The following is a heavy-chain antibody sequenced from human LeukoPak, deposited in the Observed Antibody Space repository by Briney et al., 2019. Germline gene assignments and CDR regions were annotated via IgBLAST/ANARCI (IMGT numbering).Heavy chain of an antibody. V-gene: IGHV4-34*01. Sequence: SETLSLTCAVYGGSFSGYYWSWNRQPPGKGLEWIGEINHSGSTNYNPSLKSRVTISVDTSKNQFSLKLSSVTAADTAVYYCARGLHGSGSYYWWFDPWGQGTLVTVSS. CDR3: ARGLHGSGSYYWWFDP. CDR2: INHSGST. CDR1: GGSFSGYY. J-gene: IGHJ5*02. D-gene: IGHD3-10*01.